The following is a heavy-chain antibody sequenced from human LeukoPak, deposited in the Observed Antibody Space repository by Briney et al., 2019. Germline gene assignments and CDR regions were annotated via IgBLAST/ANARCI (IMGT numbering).Heavy chain of an antibody. CDR3: AKERSLNGGYSDGYFDH. CDR1: RFTFSNYA. Sequence: PGGSLRLSCVASRFTFSNYAMSWVRQTPGKGLEWVSVISNSGSNTYYADSVKGRFTISRDNSKNTLYLQMNSLRAEDTALYHCAKERSLNGGYSDGYFDHWGQGTLVTVSS. J-gene: IGHJ4*02. CDR2: ISNSGSNT. D-gene: IGHD4-23*01. V-gene: IGHV3-23*01.